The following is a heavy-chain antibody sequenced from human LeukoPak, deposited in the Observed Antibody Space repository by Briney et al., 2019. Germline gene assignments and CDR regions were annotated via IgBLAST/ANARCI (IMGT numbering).Heavy chain of an antibody. CDR2: INHRGST. D-gene: IGHD5-18*01. V-gene: IGHV4-34*01. CDR3: ASTSAMVYFDY. Sequence: SETLSLTCAVYGGSFSGYHWSWIRQPPGKGLEWIGEINHRGSTNYNPSLKSRVTVSVDTSKNQFSLKLSSVTAADTAVYYCASTSAMVYFDYWGQGTLVTVSS. J-gene: IGHJ4*02. CDR1: GGSFSGYH.